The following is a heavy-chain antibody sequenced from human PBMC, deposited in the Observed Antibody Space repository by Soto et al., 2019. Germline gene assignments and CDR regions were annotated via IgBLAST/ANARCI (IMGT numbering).Heavy chain of an antibody. V-gene: IGHV4-31*03. J-gene: IGHJ5*02. CDR1: GGSISSGGYY. Sequence: SETLSLTCTVSGGSISSGGYYWSWIRQHPGKGLEWIGYIYYSGSTYYNPSLKSRVTISVDTSKNQFSLQLSSVSAADTAVYYCARGYCSSTSCYDPVANWFDPWGQGTLVIVSS. CDR2: IYYSGST. D-gene: IGHD2-2*01. CDR3: ARGYCSSTSCYDPVANWFDP.